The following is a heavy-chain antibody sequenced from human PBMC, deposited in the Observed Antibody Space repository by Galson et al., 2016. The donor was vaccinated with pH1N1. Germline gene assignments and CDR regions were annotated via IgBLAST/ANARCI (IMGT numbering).Heavy chain of an antibody. CDR2: IKQDGSEK. V-gene: IGHV3-7*01. CDR3: ARAIAAADSA. D-gene: IGHD6-13*01. CDR1: GFTFSNYW. J-gene: IGHJ3*01. Sequence: SLRLSCAGSGFTFSNYWMTWVRQAPGKGLVWVANIKQDGSEKFYVASVKGRFTISRDNAKNSLYLQMNSLRAEDTAVYYCARAIAAADSAWGQGTMVTVSS.